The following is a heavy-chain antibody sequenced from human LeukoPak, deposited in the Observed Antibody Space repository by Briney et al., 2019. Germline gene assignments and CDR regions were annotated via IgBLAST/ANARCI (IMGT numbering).Heavy chain of an antibody. J-gene: IGHJ2*01. CDR1: GGSISSYY. D-gene: IGHD4-23*01. CDR2: IYYSGST. CDR3: ARRGEVPPPRMTTVVSYWYFDL. Sequence: SETLSLTCTVSGGSISSYYWSWIRQPPGKGLEWIGYIYYSGSTNYNPSLKSRVTISVDTSKNQFSLKLSSVTAADTAVYYCARRGEVPPPRMTTVVSYWYFDLWGRGTLVTVSS. V-gene: IGHV4-59*08.